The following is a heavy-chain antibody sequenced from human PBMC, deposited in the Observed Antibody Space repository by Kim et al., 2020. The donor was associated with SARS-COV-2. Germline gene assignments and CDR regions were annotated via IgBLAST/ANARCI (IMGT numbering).Heavy chain of an antibody. Sequence: SLRSRVTISVDESKDQFSLKLSSVTAADTAVYYCARDDGTTVTTRGAFDIWGQGTMVTVSS. V-gene: IGHV4-4*02. D-gene: IGHD4-17*01. CDR3: ARDDGTTVTTRGAFDI. J-gene: IGHJ3*02.